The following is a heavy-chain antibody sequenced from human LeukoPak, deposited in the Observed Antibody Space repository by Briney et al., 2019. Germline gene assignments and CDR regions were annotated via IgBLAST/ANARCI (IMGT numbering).Heavy chain of an antibody. V-gene: IGHV4-59*01. Sequence: PSETLSLTCTVSGGSISSYYWSWIRQPPGKGLEWIVYIYYSGSTNYNPSLKSRVTISVDTSKNQFSLKLSSVTAADTAVYFCARSGYCSGGSCYPGDYWGQGTLVTVSS. CDR3: ARSGYCSGGSCYPGDY. D-gene: IGHD2-15*01. CDR2: IYYSGST. CDR1: GGSISSYY. J-gene: IGHJ4*02.